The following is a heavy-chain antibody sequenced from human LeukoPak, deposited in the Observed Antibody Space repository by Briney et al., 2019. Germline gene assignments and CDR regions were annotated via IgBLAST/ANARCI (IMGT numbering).Heavy chain of an antibody. CDR3: ASHNWNDASFDY. Sequence: SVKVSCKASGGTFSSYAISWVRQAPGQGLEWMGGIIPIFGTANYAQKFQGRVTITADESTSTAYMELSSLRSEDTAAYYCASHNWNDASFDYWGQGTLVTVSS. CDR1: GGTFSSYA. V-gene: IGHV1-69*13. CDR2: IIPIFGTA. J-gene: IGHJ4*02. D-gene: IGHD1-20*01.